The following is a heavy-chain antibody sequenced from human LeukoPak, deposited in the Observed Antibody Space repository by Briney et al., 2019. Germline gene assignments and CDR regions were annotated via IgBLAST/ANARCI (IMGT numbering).Heavy chain of an antibody. CDR2: INRSGST. J-gene: IGHJ4*02. CDR3: ARAATVTLDY. V-gene: IGHV4-34*01. CDR1: GFTFSSYW. D-gene: IGHD4-11*01. Sequence: GSLRLSCAASGFTFSSYWMSWVRQPPGKGLEWIGEINRSGSTNYNSSLSLKSRVTISVDTSKNQFSLKLSSVTAADTAVYYCARAATVTLDYWGQGTLVTVSS.